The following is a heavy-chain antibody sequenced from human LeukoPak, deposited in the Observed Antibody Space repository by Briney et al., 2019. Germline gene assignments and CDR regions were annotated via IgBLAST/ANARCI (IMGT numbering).Heavy chain of an antibody. D-gene: IGHD6-19*01. J-gene: IGHJ4*02. Sequence: ASVKVSCKASGYTFTSYGISWVRQAPGQRLEWMGWISAYNGNTNYAQKLQGRVTMTTDTSTSTAYMELRSLRSDDTAVYYCARDLGRPREQWLVPPSFDYWGQGTLVTVSS. CDR1: GYTFTSYG. CDR2: ISAYNGNT. CDR3: ARDLGRPREQWLVPPSFDY. V-gene: IGHV1-18*01.